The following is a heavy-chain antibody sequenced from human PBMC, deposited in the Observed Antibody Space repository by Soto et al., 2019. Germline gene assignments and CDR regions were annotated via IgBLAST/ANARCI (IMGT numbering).Heavy chain of an antibody. J-gene: IGHJ6*02. CDR2: INHSGST. D-gene: IGHD3-3*01. Sequence: PSETLSLTCAVYGGSFSGYYWSWIRQPPGKGLEWIGEINHSGSTNYNPSLKSRVTISVDTSKNQFSLKLSSVTAADSAVYYCARGLAYYDFWSGYYRGYYYYGMDVWGQGTTGTVSS. CDR3: ARGLAYYDFWSGYYRGYYYYGMDV. V-gene: IGHV4-34*01. CDR1: GGSFSGYY.